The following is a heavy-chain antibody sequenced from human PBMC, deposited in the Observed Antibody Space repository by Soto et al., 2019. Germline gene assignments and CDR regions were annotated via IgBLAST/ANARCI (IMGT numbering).Heavy chain of an antibody. J-gene: IGHJ6*02. CDR1: GGTISSYA. V-gene: IGHV1-69*13. Sequence: SVKVSCKASGGTISSYAISWVRQAPGQGLEWMGGIIPIFGTANYAQKFQGRVTITADESTSTAYMELSSLRSEDTAVYYCAREALPNYDFWSGQEYYYYGMDVWGQGTTVTVSS. CDR2: IIPIFGTA. CDR3: AREALPNYDFWSGQEYYYYGMDV. D-gene: IGHD3-3*01.